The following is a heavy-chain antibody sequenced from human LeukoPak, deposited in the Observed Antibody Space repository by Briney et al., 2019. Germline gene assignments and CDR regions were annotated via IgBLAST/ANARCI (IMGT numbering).Heavy chain of an antibody. D-gene: IGHD2-15*01. Sequence: KTGGSLRLSCTASGFTFGDYAMSWVRQAPGKGLEWVSSISSSSSYIYYADSVKGRFTISRDNAKNSLYLQMNSLRAEDTAVYYCATAGYCSGGSCYSFDYWGQGTLVTVSS. CDR2: ISSSSSYI. CDR1: GFTFGDYA. J-gene: IGHJ4*02. V-gene: IGHV3-21*01. CDR3: ATAGYCSGGSCYSFDY.